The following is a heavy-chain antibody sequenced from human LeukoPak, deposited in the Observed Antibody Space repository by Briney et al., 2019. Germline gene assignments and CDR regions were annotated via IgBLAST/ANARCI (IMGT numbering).Heavy chain of an antibody. J-gene: IGHJ4*02. V-gene: IGHV4-39*07. CDR3: AREKSRYSSGCLDY. CDR1: GASISRSSYF. Sequence: SETLSLTCTVSGASISRSSYFWGWIRQPPGKGLEWIGSIYHSGSTYYNPSLKSRVTISVDTSKNQFSLKLSSVTAADTAVYYCAREKSRYSSGCLDYWGQGTLVTVSS. D-gene: IGHD6-19*01. CDR2: IYHSGST.